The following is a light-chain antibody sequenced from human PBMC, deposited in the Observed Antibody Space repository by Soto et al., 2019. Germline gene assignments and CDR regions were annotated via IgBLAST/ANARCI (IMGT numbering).Light chain of an antibody. V-gene: IGLV4-69*01. Sequence: QPVLTQSPSASASLGASVKFTCTLNNGHSSYAIAWHQQQPEKGPRYLMKLKSDGSHSKGDGIPDRFSGSSSGAERYLTISSLQSEDEADYYCQTWGTGVFGTGTKVTVL. CDR3: QTWGTGV. CDR1: NGHSSYA. CDR2: LKSDGSH. J-gene: IGLJ1*01.